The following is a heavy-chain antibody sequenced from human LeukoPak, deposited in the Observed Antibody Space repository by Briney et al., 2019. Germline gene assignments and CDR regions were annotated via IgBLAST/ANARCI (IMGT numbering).Heavy chain of an antibody. Sequence: GGSLRLSCAVSGFTVTNYPMSWVRQAPGKGLQWVSSKGAYGGGTYYADSVKGRFTISRDNSKNTLYLQMNSLRAEDTALYYCAKEEFGHFDFSYWGQGTLVSVSS. V-gene: IGHV3-23*01. CDR1: GFTVTNYP. CDR3: AKEEFGHFDFSY. J-gene: IGHJ4*02. CDR2: KGAYGGGT. D-gene: IGHD3-9*01.